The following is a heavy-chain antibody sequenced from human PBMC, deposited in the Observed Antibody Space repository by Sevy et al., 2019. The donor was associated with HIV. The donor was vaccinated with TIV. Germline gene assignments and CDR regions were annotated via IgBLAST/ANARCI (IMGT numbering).Heavy chain of an antibody. D-gene: IGHD3-22*01. CDR1: GFTFSDAW. CDR3: TTDLGDYFDSSGPK. CDR2: IKSKTDGGTT. Sequence: GGSLRLSCAASGFTFSDAWMSWVRQAPGKGLEWVGHIKSKTDGGTTDYAAPVKDRFIISRDDSKNTLYLQMNSLKTEDTAVYYCTTDLGDYFDSSGPKWGQGTMVTVSS. J-gene: IGHJ3*01. V-gene: IGHV3-15*01.